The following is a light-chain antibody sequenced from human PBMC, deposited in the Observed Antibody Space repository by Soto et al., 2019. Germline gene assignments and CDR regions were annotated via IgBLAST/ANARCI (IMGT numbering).Light chain of an antibody. V-gene: IGLV2-8*01. CDR3: SSYGGSVV. CDR1: SSDVGAYNY. J-gene: IGLJ2*01. CDR2: EVS. Sequence: QSALTQPPSASGSPGQSVTISCTGTSSDVGAYNYVSWYQQHPGKAPKLMIYEVSKRPSGVPDRFSGSKSGNTASLTVSGLQAEDEADYCCSSYGGSVVFGGGTKVTVL.